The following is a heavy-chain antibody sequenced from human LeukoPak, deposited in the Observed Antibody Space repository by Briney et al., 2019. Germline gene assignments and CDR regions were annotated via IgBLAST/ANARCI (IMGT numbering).Heavy chain of an antibody. CDR1: GFTFSNYA. CDR2: ISGSGGTT. V-gene: IGHV3-23*01. CDR3: AKVRGTESTATDY. Sequence: PGRSLRLSCAASGFTFSNYAMSWVRQAPGKGLEWVSAISGSGGTTYYADSVKGRFTISRDNSKNTLYLQMNSLRAEDTAIYYCAKVRGTESTATDYWGQGTLVTVSS. J-gene: IGHJ4*02.